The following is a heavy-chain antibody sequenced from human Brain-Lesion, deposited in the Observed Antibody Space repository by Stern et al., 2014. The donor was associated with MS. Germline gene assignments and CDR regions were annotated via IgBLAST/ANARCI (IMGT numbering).Heavy chain of an antibody. CDR3: ARDQRGITIFGVVTDYYYLGMDV. V-gene: IGHV1-2*02. Sequence: MQLVESGAEVKKPGASVKVSCKTSGYIFTGHYIHWVRQAPGQGLEWMAWINPNTGGTKYAQKFQGRVTMSRDTSISTAYVELSSLTSDGTAVYYCARDQRGITIFGVVTDYYYLGMDVWGQGTTVTVSS. J-gene: IGHJ6*02. CDR1: GYIFTGHY. D-gene: IGHD3-3*01. CDR2: INPNTGGT.